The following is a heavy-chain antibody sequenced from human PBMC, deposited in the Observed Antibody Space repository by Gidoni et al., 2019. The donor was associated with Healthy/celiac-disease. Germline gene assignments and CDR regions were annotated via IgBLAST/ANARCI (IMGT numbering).Heavy chain of an antibody. D-gene: IGHD6-6*01. CDR2: ISSSSSYI. J-gene: IGHJ6*02. V-gene: IGHV3-21*01. CDR1: GFTFSSYS. Sequence: EVQLVESGGGLVKPGGSLRLSCAAPGFTFSSYSMNWVRQAPGKGLEWVSSISSSSSYIYYADSVKGRFTISRDNAKNSLYLQMNSLRAEDTAVYYCARFSSSLNYYYGMDVWGQGTTVTVSS. CDR3: ARFSSSLNYYYGMDV.